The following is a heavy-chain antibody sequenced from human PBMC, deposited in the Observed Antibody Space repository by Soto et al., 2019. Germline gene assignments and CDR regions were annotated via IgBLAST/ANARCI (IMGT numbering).Heavy chain of an antibody. CDR1: PYTLSSYY. CDR2: INPSGGIT. V-gene: IGHV1-46*01. CDR3: ARGISTTRYYYYYGMDV. D-gene: IGHD2-2*01. Sequence: SAKVSFNPSPYTLSSYYLTGVRQPPRQGAEWMGIINPSGGITNDAQKFQDRVTMTSDTSTSTVYMELSSLRSEDTAVYYCARGISTTRYYYYYGMDVWGQGTTVTVSS. J-gene: IGHJ6*02.